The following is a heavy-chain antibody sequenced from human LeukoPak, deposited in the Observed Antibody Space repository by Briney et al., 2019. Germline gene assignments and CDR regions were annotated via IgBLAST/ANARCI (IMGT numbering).Heavy chain of an antibody. D-gene: IGHD3-10*01. V-gene: IGHV4-39*01. CDR3: ACQGLYGY. CDR1: GGSISSSSYY. J-gene: IGHJ4*02. CDR2: IYYSGST. Sequence: PSETLSLTCTVSGGSISSSSYYWGWIRQPPGKGLEWIGSIYYSGSTYYNPSLKSRVTISVDTSKNQFSLKLSSVTAADTAVYCCACQGLYGYWGQGTLVTVSS.